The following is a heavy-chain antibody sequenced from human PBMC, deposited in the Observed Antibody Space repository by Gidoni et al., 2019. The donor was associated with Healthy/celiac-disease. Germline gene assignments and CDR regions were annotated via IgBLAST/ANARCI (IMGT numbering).Heavy chain of an antibody. Sequence: QVQLVQSGAEVKKPGASVKVSCKASGYTFTGYYMHWVRQAPGQGLEWMGWINPNSGGTNYAQKCQGRVTMTRDTSISTAYMELSRLRSDDTAVYYCARDLDTSESYGPANWFDPWGQGTLVTVSS. D-gene: IGHD3-16*01. CDR2: INPNSGGT. J-gene: IGHJ5*02. CDR1: GYTFTGYY. V-gene: IGHV1-2*02. CDR3: ARDLDTSESYGPANWFDP.